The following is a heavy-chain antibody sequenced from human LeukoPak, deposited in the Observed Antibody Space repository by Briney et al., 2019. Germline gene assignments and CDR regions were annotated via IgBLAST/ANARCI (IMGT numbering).Heavy chain of an antibody. CDR1: GFTFSDYD. D-gene: IGHD3-3*02. J-gene: IGHJ6*02. V-gene: IGHV3-13*01. Sequence: PGGSLRLSCAASGFTFSDYDMHWVRQVTGKGLEWVSAIHTSGLTYYANSVKGRFIISRDNGKDSLFLQMNSLRAGDTSVHYCARELLGPHFYGMDVWGQGTTVTVSS. CDR2: IHTSGLT. CDR3: ARELLGPHFYGMDV.